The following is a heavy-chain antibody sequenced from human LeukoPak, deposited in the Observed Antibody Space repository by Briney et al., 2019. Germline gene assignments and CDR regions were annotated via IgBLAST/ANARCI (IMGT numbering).Heavy chain of an antibody. CDR1: GYSFTSYW. Sequence: GESLKISCKGSGYSFTSYWIGWVRQMPGKGLEWMGIIYPGDSDTRYSPSFQGQVTISADKSISTAYLQWSSLKASDTAMYYCARLGGRWLQLDRDFDYWGQRTLVTVSS. J-gene: IGHJ4*02. CDR3: ARLGGRWLQLDRDFDY. CDR2: IYPGDSDT. V-gene: IGHV5-51*01. D-gene: IGHD5-24*01.